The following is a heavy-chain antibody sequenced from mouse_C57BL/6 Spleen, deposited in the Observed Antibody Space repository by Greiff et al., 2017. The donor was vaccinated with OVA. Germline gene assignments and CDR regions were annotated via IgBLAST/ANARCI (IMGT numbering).Heavy chain of an antibody. CDR2: INYDGSST. D-gene: IGHD2-4*01. CDR1: GFTFSDYY. CDR3: ARGRDYDY. J-gene: IGHJ2*01. Sequence: EVKVVESEGGLVQPGSSMKLSCTASGFTFSDYYMAWVRQVPEKGLEWVANINYDGSSTYYLDSLKSRFIISRDNAKNILYLQMSSLKSEDTATYYCARGRDYDYWGQGTTRTVSS. V-gene: IGHV5-16*01.